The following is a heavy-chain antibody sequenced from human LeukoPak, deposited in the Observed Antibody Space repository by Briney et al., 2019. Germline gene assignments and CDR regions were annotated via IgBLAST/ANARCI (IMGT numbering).Heavy chain of an antibody. D-gene: IGHD2-15*01. Sequence: SQTLTLTCAISGDSVSSNSTAWNWIRQSPSRDLEWLGRTYYRSICYNDYAVSAKSRITINPDTSKNQFSMQLNSVTPEDTAVYFCARGDCSGGICYSDSAFDVWGQGTMVTVSS. V-gene: IGHV6-1*01. CDR1: GDSVSSNSTA. CDR3: ARGDCSGGICYSDSAFDV. CDR2: TYYRSICYN. J-gene: IGHJ3*01.